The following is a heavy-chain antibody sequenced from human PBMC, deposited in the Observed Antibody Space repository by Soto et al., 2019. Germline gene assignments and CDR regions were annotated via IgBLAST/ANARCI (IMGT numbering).Heavy chain of an antibody. V-gene: IGHV3-7*01. D-gene: IGHD3-16*01. CDR3: VCGGNFFVY. CDR2: INQDGSER. Sequence: EVQLVESGGGLVQPGGSLRLPCAASGFTFSTYWMTWVRQPPGKGREWVASINQDGSERYYVDSVRGRLTISRDNAKNSLYLQMNSLRAEDTAVYYCVCGGNFFVYWGQGTLVTVSP. J-gene: IGHJ4*02. CDR1: GFTFSTYW.